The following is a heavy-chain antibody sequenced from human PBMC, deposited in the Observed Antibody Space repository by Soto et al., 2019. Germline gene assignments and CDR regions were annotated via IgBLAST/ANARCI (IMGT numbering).Heavy chain of an antibody. J-gene: IGHJ4*02. CDR1: GFTFDDHT. Sequence: LRLSCAGSGFTFDDHTMHWVRQAPGKGLEWVSLITWDAGSAFYADSVRGRFTISRDNSKNSLYLQMNSLRTEDSALYYCAKEKDRIFDYWGRGTPVTVSS. CDR3: AKEKDRIFDY. V-gene: IGHV3-43*01. CDR2: ITWDAGSA.